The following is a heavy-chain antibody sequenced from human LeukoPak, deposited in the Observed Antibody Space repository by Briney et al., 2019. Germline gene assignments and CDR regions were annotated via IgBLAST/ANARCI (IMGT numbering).Heavy chain of an antibody. V-gene: IGHV3-21*01. CDR2: IGPTGTDR. Sequence: PGGSLRLSCATSGFTFSSCGFNWVRQAPGKGLEWVSSIGPTGTDRYYADSVRGRFTISRDNAKNSMYLQMDSLRDEDTAVYYCATETIGRHYDYWGQGTLLTVSS. CDR1: GFTFSSCG. J-gene: IGHJ4*02. D-gene: IGHD1-14*01. CDR3: ATETIGRHYDY.